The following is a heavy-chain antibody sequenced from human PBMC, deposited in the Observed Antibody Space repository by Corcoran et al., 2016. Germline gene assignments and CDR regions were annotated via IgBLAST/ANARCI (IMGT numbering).Heavy chain of an antibody. CDR2: ISTNNGNT. V-gene: IGHV1-18*01. CDR1: GYTFTSYG. J-gene: IGHJ6*02. CDR3: ARDEGLRFLGSYYYYYGMDV. D-gene: IGHD3-3*01. Sequence: QVQLVQSGAEVKKPGASVRVSCKASGYTFTSYGISWVRQAPGQGLEWMGWISTNNGNTDYAQKLQGRVTMTTDTSTSTAYMELRSLRNDDTAVYYWARDEGLRFLGSYYYYYGMDVWGQGTTVTVSS.